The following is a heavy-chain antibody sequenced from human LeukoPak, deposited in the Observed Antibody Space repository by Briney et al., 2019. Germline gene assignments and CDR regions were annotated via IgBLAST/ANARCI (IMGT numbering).Heavy chain of an antibody. CDR2: IYYTGST. CDR3: ARDPPGGSSLDY. Sequence: SETLSVNCTVSGGSISRDYWSWIRQPPGKGLEWIGYIYYTGSTNYNPSLNSRVTISLETSKNQFSLNLSSVTAADTAVYYCARDPPGGSSLDYWGQGILVTVSS. D-gene: IGHD6-13*01. V-gene: IGHV4-59*01. J-gene: IGHJ4*02. CDR1: GGSISRDY.